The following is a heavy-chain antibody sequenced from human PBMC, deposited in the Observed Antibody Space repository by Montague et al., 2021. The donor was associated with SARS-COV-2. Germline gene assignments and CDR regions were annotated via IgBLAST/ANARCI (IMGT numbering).Heavy chain of an antibody. J-gene: IGHJ4*02. CDR1: GDSTSCPNCY. D-gene: IGHD6-13*01. V-gene: IGHV4-39*01. Sequence: SETLSLTCTVSGDSTSCPNCYWGWIRQAPGKGLDWIGTIYNSGTTYYNPSLKSRVTISLDTAKNQFSLKMTSVTAADTAVYYCARHWGIAAAGNWGQGTLVTVSS. CDR3: ARHWGIAAAGN. CDR2: IYNSGTT.